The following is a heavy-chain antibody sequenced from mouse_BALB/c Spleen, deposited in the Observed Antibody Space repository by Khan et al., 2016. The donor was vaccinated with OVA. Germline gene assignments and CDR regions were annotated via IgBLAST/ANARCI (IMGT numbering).Heavy chain of an antibody. Sequence: VELVESGPGLVQPSQSLSITCTVSGFSLTTYGVHWVRQSPGKGLEWLGVIWSGGTTDYSAAFISRLSITKDNSKSQVFFKMNSLQANDTAIYYCDRNYDYDEGLAYWGQGTLVTVSA. D-gene: IGHD2-4*01. J-gene: IGHJ3*01. CDR1: GFSLTTYG. CDR2: IWSGGTT. V-gene: IGHV2-2*02. CDR3: DRNYDYDEGLAY.